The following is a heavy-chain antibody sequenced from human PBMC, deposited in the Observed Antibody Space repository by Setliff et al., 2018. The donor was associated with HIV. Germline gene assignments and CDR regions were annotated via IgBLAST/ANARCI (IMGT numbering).Heavy chain of an antibody. CDR1: GGSFGAYY. J-gene: IGHJ4*02. CDR2: INRSGNT. V-gene: IGHV4-34*01. Sequence: SETLSLTCAVYGGSFGAYYWTWIRQPPGKGLEWIGEINRSGNTKYNPSLKSRVTISIDTSKKQFSLKLTSVTTADTAVYFCAKSSPSIGYITDCWGQGAPVTVSS. CDR3: AKSSPSIGYITDC. D-gene: IGHD5-12*01.